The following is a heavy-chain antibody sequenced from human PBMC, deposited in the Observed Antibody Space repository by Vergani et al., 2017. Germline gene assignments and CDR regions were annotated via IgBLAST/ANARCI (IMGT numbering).Heavy chain of an antibody. CDR2: IDPNSVDT. V-gene: IGHV1-2*06. CDR3: ARVIVGCSRTNCFADH. J-gene: IGHJ4*02. CDR1: GFTFTSYH. Sequence: QVQLVQSGAEVKKPGASVRVSCKASGFTFTSYHIHWVRQAPGQGLDWLGRIDPNSVDTRYSQRFQDRVTITRDTSINTAYMEMTRLRPDTAIYYCARVIVGCSRTNCFADHWGQGTLVTVSS. D-gene: IGHD2-2*01.